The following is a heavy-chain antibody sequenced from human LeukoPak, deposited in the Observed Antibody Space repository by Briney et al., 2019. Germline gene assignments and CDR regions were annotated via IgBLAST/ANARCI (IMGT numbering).Heavy chain of an antibody. CDR3: ASTRDEQWLVYFDY. V-gene: IGHV4-39*01. CDR2: IYYSGST. J-gene: IGHJ4*02. CDR1: GGSISSSSYY. D-gene: IGHD6-19*01. Sequence: SETLSLTCTVSGGSISSSSYYWGWIRQPPGTGLEWIGSIYYSGSTYYNPSLKSRVTISVDTSKNQFSLKLSSVTAADTAVYYCASTRDEQWLVYFDYWGQGTLVTVSS.